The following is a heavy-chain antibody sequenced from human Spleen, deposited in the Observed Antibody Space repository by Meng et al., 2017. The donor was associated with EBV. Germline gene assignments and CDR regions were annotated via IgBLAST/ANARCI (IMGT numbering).Heavy chain of an antibody. J-gene: IGHJ4*02. D-gene: IGHD3-16*01. Sequence: VQLQVAGQGPVKASEPLSLTCSVSDNSVRSGRHYWSWTRQPPGKGLEWIGYSYSSGSTTYNPSLKSRVTISIDTSKNRFSLKLTSVTAADTAVYYCARGSLGEVPEYWGQGTLVTVSS. CDR1: DNSVRSGRHY. CDR3: ARGSLGEVPEY. CDR2: SYSSGST. V-gene: IGHV4-61*01.